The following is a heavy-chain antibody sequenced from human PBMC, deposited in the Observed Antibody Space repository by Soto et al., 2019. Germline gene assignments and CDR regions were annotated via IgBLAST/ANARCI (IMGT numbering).Heavy chain of an antibody. V-gene: IGHV4-38-2*01. Sequence: SGTLSLTCAVSGYSISSGFYWGGIRQPPGKGLEWIGNVYHTGSTYYNPSLKSRVTLSVDTSNNQFSLKLTSVTAADTAVYYCVRSGTSPLQTGEWGQGTLGT. J-gene: IGHJ4*02. CDR3: VRSGTSPLQTGE. CDR1: GYSISSGFY. CDR2: VYHTGST. D-gene: IGHD1-26*01.